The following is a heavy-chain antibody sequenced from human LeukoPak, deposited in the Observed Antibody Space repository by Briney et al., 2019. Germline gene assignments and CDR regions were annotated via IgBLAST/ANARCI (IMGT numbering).Heavy chain of an antibody. J-gene: IGHJ4*02. V-gene: IGHV3-20*04. CDR2: ITWNGGST. D-gene: IGHD1-1*01. Sequence: GGSLGLSCVGSGFTFSSSWMSWVRQAPGKGPEWVSGITWNGGSTGYADSVKGRFTISRDNAKNSLYLQMNSLRAEDTALYYCAKDFVGTGNFRGGDYWGQGTLVTVSS. CDR3: AKDFVGTGNFRGGDY. CDR1: GFTFSSSW.